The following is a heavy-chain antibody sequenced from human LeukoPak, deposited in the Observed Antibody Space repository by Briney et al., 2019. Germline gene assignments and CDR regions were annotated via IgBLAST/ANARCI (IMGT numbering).Heavy chain of an antibody. CDR2: IKQDGSQN. CDR3: ARDQWELLRNDLYFDY. J-gene: IGHJ4*02. Sequence: PGGSLRLSCAASGFTFSNYWMTWVRQAPGKGLEWVANIKQDGSQNFYVDSVKGRFTISRDNAKSSLYLQMNSLRAEDTAVYYCARDQWELLRNDLYFDYWGQGTLVTVSS. D-gene: IGHD1-26*01. CDR1: GFTFSNYW. V-gene: IGHV3-7*01.